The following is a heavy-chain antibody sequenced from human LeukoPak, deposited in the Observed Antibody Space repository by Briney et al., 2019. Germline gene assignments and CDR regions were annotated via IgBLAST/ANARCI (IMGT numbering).Heavy chain of an antibody. CDR2: IYYSGTT. CDR1: GGTISSSSYY. Sequence: SETLSLTCTVSGGTISSSSYYWGWIRQPPGKGLEWIGSIYYSGTTYYNPSLKRRVIISVDTSKSQFSLRLTSVTAADTAVYYCARHVRFLEWLSSYYFDYWGQGTLVTVSS. J-gene: IGHJ4*02. D-gene: IGHD3-3*01. CDR3: ARHVRFLEWLSSYYFDY. V-gene: IGHV4-39*01.